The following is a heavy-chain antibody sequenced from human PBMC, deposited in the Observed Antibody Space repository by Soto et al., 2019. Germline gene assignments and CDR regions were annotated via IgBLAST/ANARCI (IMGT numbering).Heavy chain of an antibody. J-gene: IGHJ4*02. CDR3: AAARSSRYFAWLSHDY. CDR2: IIPIFGTA. V-gene: IGHV1-69*01. Sequence: QVQLVQSGAEVKKPGSSVKVSCKASGGTFSSYAISWVRQAPGQGLEWMGGIIPIFGTANYAQKVQGRVTITADESTSTAYMELSSLRSEDTAVYYCAAARSSRYFAWLSHDYWGQGTLVTVSS. D-gene: IGHD3-9*01. CDR1: GGTFSSYA.